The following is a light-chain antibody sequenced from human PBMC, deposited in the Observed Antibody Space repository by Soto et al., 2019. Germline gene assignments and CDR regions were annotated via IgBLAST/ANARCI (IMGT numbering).Light chain of an antibody. CDR2: EVS. CDR3: SSHASSNTRV. CDR1: RSDVGGYNY. Sequence: QSVLTQPASVSGSPGQSITISCTGTRSDVGGYNYVSWYQQHPGKAPKLMIYEVSNRPSGVSYRFSGSKSGNTASLTNSGLQAEDEADYYCSSHASSNTRVFGTGTKHTVL. J-gene: IGLJ1*01. V-gene: IGLV2-14*01.